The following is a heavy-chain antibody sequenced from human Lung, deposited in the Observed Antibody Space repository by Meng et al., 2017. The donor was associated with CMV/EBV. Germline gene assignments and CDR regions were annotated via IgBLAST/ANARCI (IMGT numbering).Heavy chain of an antibody. CDR1: EFSFSNDW. CDR3: ARLPVDTTFYIQEYYFDY. D-gene: IGHD2/OR15-2a*01. V-gene: IGHV3-7*01. CDR2: IKEDGSEK. Sequence: GESLKISCAASEFSFSNDWMSWVRQAPGKGLEWVANIKEDGSEKYYVDSVKGRFTISRDNAKNSLYLQMNSLRADDTAMYYCARLPVDTTFYIQEYYFDYWGQGTLVTVSS. J-gene: IGHJ4*02.